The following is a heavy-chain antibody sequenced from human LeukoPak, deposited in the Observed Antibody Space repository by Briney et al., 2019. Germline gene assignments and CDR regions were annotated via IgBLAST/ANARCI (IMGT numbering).Heavy chain of an antibody. CDR2: IYFSGTT. CDR1: GGSIRSSDYF. V-gene: IGHV4-39*02. J-gene: IGHJ4*02. CDR3: ARETRNSYDGSAYYSFDY. D-gene: IGHD3-22*01. Sequence: PSETLSLTCTVSGGSIRSSDYFWGSIRQPPGKGLEWIGAIYFSGTTYYNPSLKSRVTISVDMSNNHFSLKLDSVTAADTAIYYCARETRNSYDGSAYYSFDYWGQGTPVTVSS.